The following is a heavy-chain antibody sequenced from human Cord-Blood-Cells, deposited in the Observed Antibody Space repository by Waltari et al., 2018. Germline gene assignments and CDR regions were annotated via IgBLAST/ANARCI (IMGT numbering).Heavy chain of an antibody. J-gene: IGHJ4*02. V-gene: IGHV4-34*01. CDR1: GGSFSGYY. CDR2: INHSGST. D-gene: IGHD6-6*01. CDR3: ARVWGKQLAERDYFDY. Sequence: QVQLQQWGAGLLKPSETLSLTCAVYGGSFSGYYWRWIRQPPGKGLEWIVEINHSGSTNYNPSLKSRVTISVDTSKSQFSLKLSSVTSADTAVYYCARVWGKQLAERDYFDYWGQGTLVTVSS.